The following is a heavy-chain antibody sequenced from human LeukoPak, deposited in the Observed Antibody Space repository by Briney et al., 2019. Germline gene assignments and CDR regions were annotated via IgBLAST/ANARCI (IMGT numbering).Heavy chain of an antibody. J-gene: IGHJ4*02. CDR2: ISGSGGST. D-gene: IGHD3-9*01. Sequence: GGSLRLSCAASGFTFSSYAMSWVRQAPGKGLEWVSAISGSGGSTYYADSVKGRFTISRDNSKNTLYLQMNSLRAEDTAVYYCAKSPGGNYDILTGYWFTPSIDYWGQGTLVTVSS. CDR3: AKSPGGNYDILTGYWFTPSIDY. V-gene: IGHV3-23*01. CDR1: GFTFSSYA.